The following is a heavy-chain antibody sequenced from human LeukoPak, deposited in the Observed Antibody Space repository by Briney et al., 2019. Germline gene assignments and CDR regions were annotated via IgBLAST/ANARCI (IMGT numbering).Heavy chain of an antibody. CDR3: AKGDDYYDSSGYWSFYFDY. D-gene: IGHD3-22*01. CDR2: ISYDGSNK. Sequence: GGSLRLSCAASGFTFSSYGMHWVRQAPGKGLEWVAVISYDGSNKYYADSVKGRFTISRDNSKNTLYLQMNSLRAEDTAVYYCAKGDDYYDSSGYWSFYFDYWGQGTLVTVSS. V-gene: IGHV3-30*18. CDR1: GFTFSSYG. J-gene: IGHJ4*02.